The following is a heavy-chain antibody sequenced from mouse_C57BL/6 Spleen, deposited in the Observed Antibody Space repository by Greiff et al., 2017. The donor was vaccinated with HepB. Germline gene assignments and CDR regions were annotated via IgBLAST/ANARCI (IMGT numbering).Heavy chain of an antibody. J-gene: IGHJ2*01. D-gene: IGHD1-1*01. CDR1: GYTFTSYW. Sequence: VQLQQPGAELVRPGTSVKLSCKASGYTFTSYWMHWVKQRPGQGLEWIGVIDPSDSYTNYNQKFKGKATLTVDTSSSTAYMQLSSLTSEDSAVYYCARGGYYYGSSYDYWGQGTTLTVSS. CDR3: ARGGYYYGSSYDY. V-gene: IGHV1-59*01. CDR2: IDPSDSYT.